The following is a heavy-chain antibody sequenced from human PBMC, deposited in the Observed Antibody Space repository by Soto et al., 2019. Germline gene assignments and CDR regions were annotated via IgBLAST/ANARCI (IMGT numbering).Heavy chain of an antibody. D-gene: IGHD6-19*01. J-gene: IGHJ4*02. CDR3: ARDSGWYFFDY. Sequence: SVNVSCKASGYTFTSYAMHWVRQAPGQRLEWMGWINAGNGNTKYSQKFQGRVTITRDTSASTAYMELSSLRSEDTAVYYCARDSGWYFFDYWGQGTLVTVSS. V-gene: IGHV1-3*01. CDR2: INAGNGNT. CDR1: GYTFTSYA.